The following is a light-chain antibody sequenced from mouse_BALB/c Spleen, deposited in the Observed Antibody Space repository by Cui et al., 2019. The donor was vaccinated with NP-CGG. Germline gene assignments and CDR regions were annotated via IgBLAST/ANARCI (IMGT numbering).Light chain of an antibody. V-gene: IGLV1*01. CDR3: ALWYSNHWV. CDR2: GTN. J-gene: IGLJ1*01. CDR1: TGAVTTSNY. Sequence: QPVLPQDFALTTSPGETVTLTCRSSTGAVTTSNYANWVQEKPDHLFTGLIGGTNNRAPGVPARFSGSLIGDKAALTITGAQTEDEAMYFCALWYSNHWVFGGGTKLTVL.